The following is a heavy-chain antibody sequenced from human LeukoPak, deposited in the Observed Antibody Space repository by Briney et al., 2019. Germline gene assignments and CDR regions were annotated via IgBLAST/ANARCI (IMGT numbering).Heavy chain of an antibody. CDR1: GFTFSSYS. CDR2: ISSSSSYI. J-gene: IGHJ4*02. Sequence: AGGSLRLSCAASGFTFSSYSMNWVRQAPGKGLEWVSSISSSSSYIYYADSVKGRFTIPRDNAKNSLYLQMNSLRAEDTAVYYCARGSTTVTTGDYWGQGTLVTVSS. V-gene: IGHV3-21*01. D-gene: IGHD4-17*01. CDR3: ARGSTTVTTGDY.